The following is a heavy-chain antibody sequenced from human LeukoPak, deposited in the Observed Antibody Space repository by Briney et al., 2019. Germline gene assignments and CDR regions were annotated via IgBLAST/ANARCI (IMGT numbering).Heavy chain of an antibody. V-gene: IGHV3-48*04. Sequence: GGSLRLSCAASGFTFSSYAMSWVRQAPGKGLEWVSYISSGSTIYYADSVKGRFTISRDNAKNSLYLQMNSLRAEDTAVYYCARDRHYYDSSGYYFDYWGQGTLVTVSS. D-gene: IGHD3-22*01. CDR1: GFTFSSYA. J-gene: IGHJ4*02. CDR2: ISSGSTI. CDR3: ARDRHYYDSSGYYFDY.